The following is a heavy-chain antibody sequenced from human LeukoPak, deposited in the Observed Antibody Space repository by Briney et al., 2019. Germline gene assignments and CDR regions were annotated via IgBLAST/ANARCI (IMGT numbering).Heavy chain of an antibody. Sequence: SETLSLTCTVSGGSVSSGSYYWSWIRQPPGTGLEWIGYIYYSGSTNYNPSLKSQATISADTSKNQFSLKLSSVTAADTAVYYCARAGYSFGLDYWGQGTLVTVSS. CDR3: ARAGYSFGLDY. CDR1: GGSVSSGSYY. CDR2: IYYSGST. J-gene: IGHJ4*02. V-gene: IGHV4-61*01. D-gene: IGHD5-18*01.